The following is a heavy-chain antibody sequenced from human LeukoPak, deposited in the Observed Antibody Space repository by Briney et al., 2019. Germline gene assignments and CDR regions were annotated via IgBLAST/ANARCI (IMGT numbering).Heavy chain of an antibody. J-gene: IGHJ4*02. CDR3: ARELGAADY. V-gene: IGHV4-39*07. Sequence: SETLPLTCTVSGGSISSSSYYWGWIRQPPGKGLEWIGSIYYSGSTYYNPSLKSRVTISVDTSKNQFSLKLSSVTAADTAVYYCARELGAADYWGQGTLVTVSS. CDR2: IYYSGST. CDR1: GGSISSSSYY. D-gene: IGHD4/OR15-4a*01.